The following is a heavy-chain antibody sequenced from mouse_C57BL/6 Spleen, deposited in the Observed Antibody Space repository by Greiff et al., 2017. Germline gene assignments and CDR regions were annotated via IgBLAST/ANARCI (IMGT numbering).Heavy chain of an antibody. CDR2: ISSGGDYI. CDR1: GFTFSSYA. CDR3: TREGGSSYNAMDY. V-gene: IGHV5-9-1*02. D-gene: IGHD1-1*01. J-gene: IGHJ4*01. Sequence: EVKLMESGAGLVKPGGSLKLSCAASGFTFSSYAMSWVRQTPEKRLEWVAYISSGGDYIYYADTVKGRFTISRDNARNTLYLQMSSLKSEDTAMYYCTREGGSSYNAMDYWGQGTSVTVSS.